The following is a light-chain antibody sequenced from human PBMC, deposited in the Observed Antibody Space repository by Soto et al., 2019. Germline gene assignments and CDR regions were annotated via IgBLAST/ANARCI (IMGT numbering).Light chain of an antibody. Sequence: EIVLTQSPGTLSLSPGERATLSCRASPSVSSSYLAWYQQKPGQAPRLLIYGASSRATGIPDRFSGSGSGTDFTLTISRLEPEDFAVYDCQQYGSSPGTFGQWTKVEIK. CDR1: PSVSSSY. J-gene: IGKJ1*01. CDR2: GAS. CDR3: QQYGSSPGT. V-gene: IGKV3-20*01.